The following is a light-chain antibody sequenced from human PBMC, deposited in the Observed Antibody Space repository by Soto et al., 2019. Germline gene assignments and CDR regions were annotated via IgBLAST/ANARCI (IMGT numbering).Light chain of an antibody. CDR1: QSVRNY. Sequence: EIVLTQSPATLSLSPGERATLSCRASQSVRNYLAWYQQKPGQAPRLLIYDASTRAAGIPARFSGSGSGTDFTLTIISIEPADVAVDYCHQRINWPPITFGQGTRLEIK. CDR2: DAS. J-gene: IGKJ5*01. V-gene: IGKV3-11*01. CDR3: HQRINWPPIT.